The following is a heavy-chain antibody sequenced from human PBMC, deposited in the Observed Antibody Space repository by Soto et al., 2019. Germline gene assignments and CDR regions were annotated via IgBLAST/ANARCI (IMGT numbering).Heavy chain of an antibody. CDR3: ARTLDYGDDWWYFDL. J-gene: IGHJ2*01. CDR2: IFSNDEK. Sequence: QVTLKESGPVLVKPTETLTLTCTVSGFSLSNARMGVSWIRQPPGKALEWLAHIFSNDEKSYSTSLKSRLTLSKDTSNSQVVLTMTNMDPVDTATYYCARTLDYGDDWWYFDLWGRGTLVTVSS. D-gene: IGHD4-17*01. V-gene: IGHV2-26*01. CDR1: GFSLSNARMG.